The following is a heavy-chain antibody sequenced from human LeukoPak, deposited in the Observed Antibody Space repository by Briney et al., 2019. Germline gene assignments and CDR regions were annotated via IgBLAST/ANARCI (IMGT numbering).Heavy chain of an antibody. D-gene: IGHD6-19*01. CDR2: INHSGST. CDR1: GGSISSSGYY. Sequence: SETLSLTCTVSGGSISSSGYYWSWIRQPPGKGLEWIGEINHSGSTNYNPSLKSRVTMSVDTSKNQFSLKLSSVTAADTAVYYCARTHSGYSSGWLRGRRYYYYYMDVWGKGTTVTISS. J-gene: IGHJ6*03. CDR3: ARTHSGYSSGWLRGRRYYYYYMDV. V-gene: IGHV4-39*07.